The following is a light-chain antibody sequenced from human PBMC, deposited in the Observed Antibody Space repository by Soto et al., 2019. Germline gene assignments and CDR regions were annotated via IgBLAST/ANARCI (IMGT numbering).Light chain of an antibody. CDR1: SSDIGAGYR. CDR3: QSFDKYPSAVV. CDR2: DNT. V-gene: IGLV1-40*01. Sequence: QSVLTQPPSVSGAPGERVTISCTGSSSDIGAGYRVRWYQQVPETAPKLLIYDNTNRPSGVSVRFSGSKSGTSASLAISGLQAEDEADYYCQSFDKYPSAVVFGGGTKVTVL. J-gene: IGLJ2*01.